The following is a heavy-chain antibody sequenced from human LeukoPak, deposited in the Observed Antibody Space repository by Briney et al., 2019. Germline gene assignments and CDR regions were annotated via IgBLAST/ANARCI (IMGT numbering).Heavy chain of an antibody. D-gene: IGHD4-23*01. Sequence: ASVKVSCKASGGTFSSYAISWVRQAPGQGLEWMRGMIPIFGTANYAQKFQGRVTITADESTSTAYMELSSLRSEDTAVYYCARGFGGLSKFDYGAQGPLVTVPS. CDR3: ARGFGGLSKFDY. V-gene: IGHV1-69*13. CDR1: GGTFSSYA. CDR2: MIPIFGTA. J-gene: IGHJ4*02.